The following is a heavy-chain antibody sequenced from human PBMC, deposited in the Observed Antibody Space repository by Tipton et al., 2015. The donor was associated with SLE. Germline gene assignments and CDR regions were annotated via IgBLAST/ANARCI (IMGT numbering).Heavy chain of an antibody. J-gene: IGHJ5*01. CDR2: IYTSGST. D-gene: IGHD3-16*02. CDR3: ARGRVDYIRGTYRPSSFDS. CDR1: GGPINSYY. V-gene: IGHV4-4*07. Sequence: GLVKPSETLSLTCTVSGGPINSYYWSWLRQSPGKGLEWIGRIYTSGSTNYNPSLKSRVAISIDTSKNHFSLRLSSVTAADTAVYYCARGRVDYIRGTYRPSSFDSWGQGTQVTVSS.